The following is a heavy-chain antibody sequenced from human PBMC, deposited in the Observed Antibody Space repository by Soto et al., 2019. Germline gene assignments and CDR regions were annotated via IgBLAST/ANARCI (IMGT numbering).Heavy chain of an antibody. Sequence: QVQLQESGPGLVKPSETLSLTCTVSGGSISSYYWSWIRQPPGKGLEWIGYIYYSGSTNYNPSLKSRVTISVDTSKNQFSLKLSSVTAADTAVYYCARMLWFGESTSFDYWGQGTLVTVS. V-gene: IGHV4-59*01. CDR3: ARMLWFGESTSFDY. CDR2: IYYSGST. J-gene: IGHJ4*02. D-gene: IGHD3-10*01. CDR1: GGSISSYY.